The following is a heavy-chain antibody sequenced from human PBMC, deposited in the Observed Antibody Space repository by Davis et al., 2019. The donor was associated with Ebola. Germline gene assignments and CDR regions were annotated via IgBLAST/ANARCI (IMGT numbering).Heavy chain of an antibody. D-gene: IGHD3-10*01. CDR3: TTGEMVQAGFDY. CDR2: IKSKTDGGTT. Sequence: GESLKISCAASGFTFSNAWMSWVRQAPGKGLEWVGRIKSKTDGGTTDYAAPVKGRFTISRDDSKNTLYLQMNSLKTEDTAVYYCTTGEMVQAGFDYWGQGTLVTVSS. V-gene: IGHV3-15*01. CDR1: GFTFSNAW. J-gene: IGHJ4*02.